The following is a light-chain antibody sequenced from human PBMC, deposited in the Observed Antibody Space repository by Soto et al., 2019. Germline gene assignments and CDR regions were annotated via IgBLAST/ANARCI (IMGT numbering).Light chain of an antibody. Sequence: QSVLTQPPSASATPGQRVTISCSGSSSNIGSNYVYWYQQLPGTAPKLLIYSNHQRPSGVPDRFSGSKSGTSASLAISGLRSEDEADYYCAAWDDSLSGVVFGGGTKLTVL. J-gene: IGLJ2*01. CDR2: SNH. CDR3: AAWDDSLSGVV. CDR1: SSNIGSNY. V-gene: IGLV1-47*02.